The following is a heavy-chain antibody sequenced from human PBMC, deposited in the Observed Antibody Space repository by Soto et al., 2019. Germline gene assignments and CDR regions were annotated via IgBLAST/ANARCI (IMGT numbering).Heavy chain of an antibody. V-gene: IGHV1-18*04. J-gene: IGHJ4*02. CDR1: GYTFPSYG. D-gene: IGHD5-18*01. Sequence: QVQLVQSGAEVKKPGASVKVSCKASGYTFPSYGISWVRQAPGQGLEWMGWISAYSGNTNYAQKLQGRVTMTTDTSTSTAYMELRSLRSDDTAVYYCARDGRAGYSYGPSDYWGQGTLVTVSS. CDR2: ISAYSGNT. CDR3: ARDGRAGYSYGPSDY.